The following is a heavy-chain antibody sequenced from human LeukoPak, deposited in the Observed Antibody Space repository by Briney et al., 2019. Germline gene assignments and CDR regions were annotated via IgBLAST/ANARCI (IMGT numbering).Heavy chain of an antibody. CDR3: ARTHYDFWSGYYDY. J-gene: IGHJ4*02. D-gene: IGHD3-3*01. CDR1: GGTFSSYA. Sequence: ASVKVSYKAFGGTFSSYAISWVRQAPGQGLEWMGGIIPIFGTANYAQKFQGRVTITTDESTSTAYMELSSLRSEDTAVYYCARTHYDFWSGYYDYWGQGTLVTVSS. V-gene: IGHV1-69*05. CDR2: IIPIFGTA.